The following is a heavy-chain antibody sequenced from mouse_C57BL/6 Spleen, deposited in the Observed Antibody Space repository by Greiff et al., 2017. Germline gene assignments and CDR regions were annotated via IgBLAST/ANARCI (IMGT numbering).Heavy chain of an antibody. J-gene: IGHJ2*01. Sequence: EVKLMEPGGDLVKPGGSLKLSCAASGFTFSSYGMSWVRQTPDKRLGWVATISSGGSYTYYPDSVKGRFTISRDNAKNTLYLQMSSLKSEDTAMYYCARHDGYFADYWGQGTTLTVSS. CDR2: ISSGGSYT. CDR1: GFTFSSYG. CDR3: ARHDGYFADY. D-gene: IGHD2-3*01. V-gene: IGHV5-6*02.